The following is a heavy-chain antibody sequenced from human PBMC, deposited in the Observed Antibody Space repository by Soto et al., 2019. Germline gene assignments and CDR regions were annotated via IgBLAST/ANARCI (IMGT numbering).Heavy chain of an antibody. Sequence: QVHLQESGPGLVKPSETLSLNCTVSSGSMYGFYWSWFRQSAGKGLEWIGRIYTSGATSYHPSLKSRVSMSVSDSKTQFYLRLTSVTAADTAVYYCARANRPFRGYGAFLSWGQGTLVTGSS. CDR2: IYTSGAT. CDR3: ARANRPFRGYGAFLS. D-gene: IGHD3-10*01. CDR1: SGSMYGFY. V-gene: IGHV4-4*07. J-gene: IGHJ5*02.